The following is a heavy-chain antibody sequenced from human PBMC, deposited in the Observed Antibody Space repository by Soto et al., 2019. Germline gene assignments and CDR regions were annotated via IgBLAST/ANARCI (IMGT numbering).Heavy chain of an antibody. J-gene: IGHJ5*02. Sequence: QVQLQESGPGLVKPSETLSLTCTVSGGSISPHYWHWIRQPPGKGLEWIGYVWHSGRTNYNSSLKSRVTISLDTSNNQFSLSLTSVTAADTAIYYCVREIVGATTWFAPWGQGNLVTVSS. CDR3: VREIVGATTWFAP. CDR2: VWHSGRT. CDR1: GGSISPHY. D-gene: IGHD1-26*01. V-gene: IGHV4-59*11.